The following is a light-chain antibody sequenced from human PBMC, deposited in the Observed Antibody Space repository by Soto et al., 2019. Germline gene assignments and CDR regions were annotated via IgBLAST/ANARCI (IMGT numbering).Light chain of an antibody. V-gene: IGLV1-47*01. Sequence: QSVVTPPPPASGTPGQRVTISFSGNSSHIGSNYVYWYQQLPGTAPKLLIYRNNQRPSGVPDRFSGSKSGTSASLAISGLRSEDEADYYCAAWDDSLSANYVFGTGTKVTVL. CDR1: SSHIGSNY. J-gene: IGLJ1*01. CDR3: AAWDDSLSANYV. CDR2: RNN.